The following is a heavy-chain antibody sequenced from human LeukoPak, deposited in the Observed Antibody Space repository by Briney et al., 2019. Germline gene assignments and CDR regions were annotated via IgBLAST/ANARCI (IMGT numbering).Heavy chain of an antibody. CDR1: GGSFSGYY. V-gene: IGHV4-34*01. CDR2: INHSGST. Sequence: TSETLSLTCAVYGGSFSGYYWSWIRQPPGKGLEWIGEINHSGSTNYNPSLKSRVTISVDTSKNQLSLKLSSVTAADTAVYYCARGWYSDYYDSSGLLNWGQGTLVTVSS. J-gene: IGHJ4*02. CDR3: ARGWYSDYYDSSGLLN. D-gene: IGHD3-22*01.